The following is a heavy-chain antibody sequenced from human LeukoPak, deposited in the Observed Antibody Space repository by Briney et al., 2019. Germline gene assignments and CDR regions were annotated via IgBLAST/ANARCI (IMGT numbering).Heavy chain of an antibody. V-gene: IGHV3-30*18. CDR3: AKDFIRTGSHLPKTYFDY. CDR2: ITYDGSNK. J-gene: IGHJ4*02. CDR1: GFTFSSYG. Sequence: GGSLRLSCAASGFTFSSYGMHWVRQAPGKGLEWVAVITYDGSNKYYADSVKGRFTISRDNSKNTLYLQMNSLRAEDTAVYYCAKDFIRTGSHLPKTYFDYWGQGTLVTVSS. D-gene: IGHD1-26*01.